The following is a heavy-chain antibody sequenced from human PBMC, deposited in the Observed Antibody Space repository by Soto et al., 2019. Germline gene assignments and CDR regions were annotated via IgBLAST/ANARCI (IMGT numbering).Heavy chain of an antibody. V-gene: IGHV3-11*06. D-gene: IGHD3-22*01. CDR1: GFTFSDYY. CDR2: ISSSSSYT. CDR3: ARDQLYYNDISGRPLNAFDV. Sequence: GGSLILSCAASGFTFSDYYMSWIRQAPGKGLEWVSCISSSSSYTNYADSVKGRFTISRDNAKNSLYLQMNSLRAEDTAVYYCARDQLYYNDISGRPLNAFDVWGQGTMVTVSS. J-gene: IGHJ3*01.